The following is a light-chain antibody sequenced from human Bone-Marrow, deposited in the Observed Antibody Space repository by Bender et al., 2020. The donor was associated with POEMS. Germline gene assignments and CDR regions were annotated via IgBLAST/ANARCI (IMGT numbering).Light chain of an antibody. CDR2: EVT. V-gene: IGLV2-23*02. CDR3: SSWDDSLSGWV. J-gene: IGLJ3*02. Sequence: QSALTQPASVSGSPGQSITISCTGTSSDVGSYDLVSWYQQLPGKAPKFLIYEVTKRPSGVPARFSGSKSGTSASLAISDIQSEDEGDYYCSSWDDSLSGWVFGGGTKLTVL. CDR1: SSDVGSYDL.